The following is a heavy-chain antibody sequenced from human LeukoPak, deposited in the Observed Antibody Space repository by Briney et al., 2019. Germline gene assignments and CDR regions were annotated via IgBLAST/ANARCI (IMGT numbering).Heavy chain of an antibody. J-gene: IGHJ4*02. V-gene: IGHV1-69*02. Sequence: PVKVSRKGSGSTFRKYSIRLVPKAPGTRLWLVGKIHPYLGITNYAQKLQGRVTITADKSTSTAYMELSSLRSEDTAVYYCARSGPVVLWFGELLSVGYYFDYWGQGTLVTVSS. CDR3: ARSGPVVLWFGELLSVGYYFDY. CDR2: IHPYLGIT. CDR1: GSTFRKYS. D-gene: IGHD3-10*01.